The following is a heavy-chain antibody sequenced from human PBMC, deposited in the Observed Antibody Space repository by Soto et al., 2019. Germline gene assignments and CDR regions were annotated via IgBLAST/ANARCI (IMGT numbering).Heavy chain of an antibody. CDR2: IIPIFGTA. D-gene: IGHD3-9*01. Sequence: SVNVSCKASGGTFSSYAISWVRQAPGQGLEWMGGIIPIFGTANYAQKFQGRVTITADESTSTAYMELSSLRSEDTAVYYCARDNRFRRYDISTGYISGDYYGMDVWGQGTTVTVSS. CDR1: GGTFSSYA. V-gene: IGHV1-69*13. J-gene: IGHJ6*02. CDR3: ARDNRFRRYDISTGYISGDYYGMDV.